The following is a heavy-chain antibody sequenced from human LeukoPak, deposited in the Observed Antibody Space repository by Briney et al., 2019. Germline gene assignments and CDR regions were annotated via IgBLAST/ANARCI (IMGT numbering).Heavy chain of an antibody. V-gene: IGHV1-18*01. J-gene: IGHJ6*02. CDR3: AREVQLAIVVVIGYYYGMDV. D-gene: IGHD3-22*01. CDR1: GGTFSSYA. Sequence: ASVKVSCKASGGTFSSYAISWVRQAPGQGLEWMGWISAYNGNTNYAQKFQGRVTMTTDTSTSTAYMELRSLRSDDTAVYYCAREVQLAIVVVIGYYYGMDVWGQGTTVTVSS. CDR2: ISAYNGNT.